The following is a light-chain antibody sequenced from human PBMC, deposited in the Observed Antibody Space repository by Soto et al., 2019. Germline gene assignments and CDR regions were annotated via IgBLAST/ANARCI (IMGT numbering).Light chain of an antibody. Sequence: EIVLTQSPGTLSLSPGERATLSCRASQSVGASYLAWYQQKPGQAPRLLIYDASSRATGIPDRFSGSGSGTDFSLTIRRLESDDFAVYYCQKYGNFWTFGQGTKVDIK. CDR3: QKYGNFWT. J-gene: IGKJ1*01. CDR1: QSVGASY. V-gene: IGKV3-20*01. CDR2: DAS.